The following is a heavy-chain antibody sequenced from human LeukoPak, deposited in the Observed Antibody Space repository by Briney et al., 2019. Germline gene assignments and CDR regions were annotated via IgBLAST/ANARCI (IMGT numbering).Heavy chain of an antibody. J-gene: IGHJ4*02. V-gene: IGHV4-59*01. Sequence: PSETLSLTCTVSGGSISSYYWSWIRQPPGKGLEWIGYIYYSGSTNYNPSLKSRVTISVDTSKNQFSLKLSSVTAADTAVYYCARVQKVGSSSHFDYWGQGTLVTVSS. CDR2: IYYSGST. D-gene: IGHD6-6*01. CDR1: GGSISSYY. CDR3: ARVQKVGSSSHFDY.